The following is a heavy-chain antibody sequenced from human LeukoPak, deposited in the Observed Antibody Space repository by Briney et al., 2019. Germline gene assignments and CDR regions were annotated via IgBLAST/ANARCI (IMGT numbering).Heavy chain of an antibody. CDR2: ITGSGGST. CDR1: GFTFSSYS. V-gene: IGHV3-23*01. D-gene: IGHD3-22*01. J-gene: IGHJ4*02. CDR3: AKDRRYDSSGYYAY. Sequence: SGGSLRLSCAASGFTFSSYSMNWVRQAPGKGLEWVSAITGSGGSTYYADSVKGRFTISRDNSKNTLYLQMNSLRAEDTALYYCAKDRRYDSSGYYAYWGQGTLVTVSS.